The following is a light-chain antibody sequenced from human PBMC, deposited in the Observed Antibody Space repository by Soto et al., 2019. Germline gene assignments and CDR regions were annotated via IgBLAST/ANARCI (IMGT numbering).Light chain of an antibody. J-gene: IGKJ2*01. CDR2: GAS. V-gene: IGKV3-20*01. CDR1: QSVSSSY. Sequence: EIVLTQSPGTLSLSPGERATLSCRASQSVSSSYLAWYQQKPGQAPRLLICGASSRATGIPDRFSGSGSGTDFTLTISRLEPEAFAVYYCQQYGSSWYTFGQGTKLEIK. CDR3: QQYGSSWYT.